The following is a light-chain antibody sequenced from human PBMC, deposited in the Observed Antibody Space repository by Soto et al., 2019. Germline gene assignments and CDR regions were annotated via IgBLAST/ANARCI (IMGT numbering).Light chain of an antibody. V-gene: IGLV1-40*01. J-gene: IGLJ2*01. CDR3: QSYDSSLSGSKV. Sequence: QSVLTQPPSVSGAPGQRVTISCTGSSSNIGAGYDVHWYQQLPGTAPKLLIYGNSNRPSGVPDRFSGSKSGTSASLAITGLQAEDAADSYCQSYDSSLSGSKVFGGGTKLTVL. CDR1: SSNIGAGYD. CDR2: GNS.